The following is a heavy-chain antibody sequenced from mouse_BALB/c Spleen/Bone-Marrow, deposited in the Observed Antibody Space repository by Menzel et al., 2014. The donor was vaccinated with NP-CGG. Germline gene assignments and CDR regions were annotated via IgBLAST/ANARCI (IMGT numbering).Heavy chain of an antibody. D-gene: IGHD4-1*01. J-gene: IGHJ2*01. CDR2: IDPSDSET. Sequence: QVQLQQSGAELVKPGVPVKLSCKASGYTFTSYWMNWVKQRPGRGLEWIGRIDPSDSETHYNQKFKDKATLTVDKSSSTAYIQLSSLTSEDSAVYYCARNWVYFDYWGQGTTLTVSS. V-gene: IGHV1-69*02. CDR1: GYTFTSYW. CDR3: ARNWVYFDY.